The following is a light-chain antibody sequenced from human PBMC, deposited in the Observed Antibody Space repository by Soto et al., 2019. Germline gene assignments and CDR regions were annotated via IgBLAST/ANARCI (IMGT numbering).Light chain of an antibody. CDR3: QQYDISRRAPT. V-gene: IGKV3-20*01. CDR1: QSVSSSY. Sequence: EIVLTQSPGTLSLSPGARATLSCRASQSVSSSYSAWYQQKPGQAPRLLIYGASSRATGIPDRFSGSGSGTDFTLTISRLEPEDFVVYYCQQYDISRRAPTFGGGTKVDIK. J-gene: IGKJ4*01. CDR2: GAS.